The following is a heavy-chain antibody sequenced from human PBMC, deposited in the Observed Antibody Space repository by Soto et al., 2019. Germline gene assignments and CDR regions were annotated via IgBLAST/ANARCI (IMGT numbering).Heavy chain of an antibody. CDR2: ISAYNGNT. D-gene: IGHD2-15*01. CDR1: GYTFTNYG. J-gene: IGHJ6*02. Sequence: XSVKVSCTCSGYTFTNYGIRWVRQAPGQGLECMGWISAYNGNTNYAQKLQVRVTMTTDTSTSTAYMELRSLRSDDTAVYYCARDGDIVGIGGMDVWGQGTTVTVSS. CDR3: ARDGDIVGIGGMDV. V-gene: IGHV1-18*04.